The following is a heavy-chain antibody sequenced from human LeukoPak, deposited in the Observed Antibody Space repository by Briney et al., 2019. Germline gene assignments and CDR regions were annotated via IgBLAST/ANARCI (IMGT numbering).Heavy chain of an antibody. Sequence: SETLSLTCNVSGGSISNEYWTWIRQPPGKGLEWIGYVYYSGSTIYNPSLKSRVTISVEASKNQFSLKLNSVTAADTAVYYCVRDRPNYYGSGSYHYYYYAMDVWGPGTTVIVSS. CDR1: GGSISNEY. D-gene: IGHD3-10*01. V-gene: IGHV4-59*01. CDR3: VRDRPNYYGSGSYHYYYYAMDV. J-gene: IGHJ6*02. CDR2: VYYSGST.